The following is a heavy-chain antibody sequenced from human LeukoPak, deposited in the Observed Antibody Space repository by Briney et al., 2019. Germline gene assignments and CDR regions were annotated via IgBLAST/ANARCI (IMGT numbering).Heavy chain of an antibody. Sequence: GGSLRLSCAASGFTFSSCAMHWVRQAPGKGLEWVAVISYDGSNKYYAGSVKGRFTISRDNSKNTLYLQMNSLRAEDTAVYYCARDEKMATAFDYWGQGTLVTVSS. CDR2: ISYDGSNK. CDR1: GFTFSSCA. CDR3: ARDEKMATAFDY. V-gene: IGHV3-30-3*01. D-gene: IGHD5-24*01. J-gene: IGHJ4*02.